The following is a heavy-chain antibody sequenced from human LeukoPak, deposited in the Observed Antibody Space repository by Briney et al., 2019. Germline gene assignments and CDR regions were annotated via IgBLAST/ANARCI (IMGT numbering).Heavy chain of an antibody. J-gene: IGHJ6*02. Sequence: SETLSLTCAVYGGSFSGYYWSWIRQPPGKGLEWIGGINHSGSTNYNPSLKSRVTISVDTSKNQFSLKLSSVTAADTAVYYCARVETTVTTYGMDVWGQGTTVTVSS. V-gene: IGHV4-34*01. CDR3: ARVETTVTTYGMDV. D-gene: IGHD4-4*01. CDR1: GGSFSGYY. CDR2: INHSGST.